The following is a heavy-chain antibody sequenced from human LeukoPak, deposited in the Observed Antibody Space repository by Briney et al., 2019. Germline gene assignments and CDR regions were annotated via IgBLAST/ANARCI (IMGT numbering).Heavy chain of an antibody. CDR2: GYTCWST. D-gene: IGHD3-22*01. CDR1: GGSISSYY. Sequence: SETLSLTCTVSGGSISSYYWSWIRQPPRQGLDRIGYGYTCWSTNYNPSLKSRVTISVATSKNQFSLKLSSVTAADTAVYYCARRGAVVVTGSYCYYMDVWGKGTTVTVSS. V-gene: IGHV4-4*08. CDR3: ARRGAVVVTGSYCYYMDV. J-gene: IGHJ6*03.